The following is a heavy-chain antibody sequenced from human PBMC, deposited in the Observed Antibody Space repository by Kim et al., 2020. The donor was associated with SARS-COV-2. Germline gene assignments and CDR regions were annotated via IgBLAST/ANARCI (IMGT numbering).Heavy chain of an antibody. Sequence: SETLSLTCTVSGGSISSGGYYWSWIRQHPGKGLEWIGYIYYSGSTYYNPSLKSRVTISVDTSKNQFSLKLSSVTAADTAVYYCARGALPWFDSSGYYGYWGQGTLVTVSS. D-gene: IGHD3-22*01. CDR2: IYYSGST. CDR3: ARGALPWFDSSGYYGY. J-gene: IGHJ4*02. CDR1: GGSISSGGYY. V-gene: IGHV4-31*03.